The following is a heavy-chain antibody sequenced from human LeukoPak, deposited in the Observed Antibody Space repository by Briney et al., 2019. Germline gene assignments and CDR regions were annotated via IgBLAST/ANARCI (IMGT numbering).Heavy chain of an antibody. CDR3: ARHQLGRRKPFDY. V-gene: IGHV4-39*01. D-gene: IGHD1-1*01. Sequence: SETLSLTCTVSGDSISSSSYYWGRIRQPPGKGLEWIGAIYYNGNTYYSPSLRSRVSVSIDTSKNQFSLNMHSVTAADTAVYYCARHQLGRRKPFDYWGQGSLVTVSS. CDR1: GDSISSSSYY. CDR2: IYYNGNT. J-gene: IGHJ4*02.